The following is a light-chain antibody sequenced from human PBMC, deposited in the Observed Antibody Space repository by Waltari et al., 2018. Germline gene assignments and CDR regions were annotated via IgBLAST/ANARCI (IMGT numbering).Light chain of an antibody. CDR1: SSAVGGFNY. CDR2: DVT. J-gene: IGLJ1*01. V-gene: IGLV2-11*01. CDR3: CSYAVFYTYV. Sequence: QSALTQPRAVSGSPGQSVPISCTGTSSAVGGFNYVSWFQQHPGEAPKLIIYDVTKRPSGVPGRFSGSKSGNTASLTISGLQAEDDSDYYCCSYAVFYTYVFGTGTKVTVL.